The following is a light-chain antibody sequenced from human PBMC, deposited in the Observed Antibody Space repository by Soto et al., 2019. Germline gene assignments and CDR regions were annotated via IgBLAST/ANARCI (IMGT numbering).Light chain of an antibody. CDR1: SSDVGGYNY. J-gene: IGLJ3*02. CDR2: EVS. V-gene: IGLV2-14*01. CDR3: TSNTGRSPGV. Sequence: QSVLTQPASVSGSPGQSITISCTGTSSDVGGYNYVSWYQQHPGKAPKLMIYEVSNRPSGVSNRFSGSKSGNTASLTIAGLQAEDGADYYATSNTGRSPGVFGGGTRLPVL.